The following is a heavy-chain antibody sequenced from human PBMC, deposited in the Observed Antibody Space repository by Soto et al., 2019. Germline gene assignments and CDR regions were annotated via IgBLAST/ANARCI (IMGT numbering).Heavy chain of an antibody. J-gene: IGHJ3*02. D-gene: IGHD5-18*01. CDR2: IYRGGGT. CDR1: GLSVTDNY. Sequence: EVQLVESGGGLIQPGGSLRLICAASGLSVTDNYMTWVRQAPGKGLEWLSIIYRGGGTYYADSLKGRAIISSDGSMNMVFLKMTSLPAEESGVYYFARRDDSETFDIWGRGTAVNVAS. CDR3: ARRDDSETFDI. V-gene: IGHV3-53*01.